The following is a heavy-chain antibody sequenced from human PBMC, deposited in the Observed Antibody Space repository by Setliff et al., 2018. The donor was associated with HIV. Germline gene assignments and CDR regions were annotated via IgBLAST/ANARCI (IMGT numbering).Heavy chain of an antibody. CDR2: ISSSSSSI. J-gene: IGHJ4*02. Sequence: PGGSLRLSCAASGFTFSTYSLNWVRQAPGKGLGLISCISSSSSSIYYADSVKGRFTISRDNAKNSLYLQMKSLRAEDTALYYCATDSPSFYWGQGTLVTVSS. V-gene: IGHV3-48*01. CDR3: ATDSPSFY. D-gene: IGHD2-2*01. CDR1: GFTFSTYS.